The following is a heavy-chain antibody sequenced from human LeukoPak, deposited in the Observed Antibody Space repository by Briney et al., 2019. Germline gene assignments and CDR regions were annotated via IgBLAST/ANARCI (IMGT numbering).Heavy chain of an antibody. V-gene: IGHV6-1*01. CDR3: ASTHNWNYWIDY. J-gene: IGHJ4*02. Sequence: PSQTLSLTCAISGDSVSSNSAAWNWVRQSPSRGLEWLGRTYYRSKWYNDYAVTVKNRITINPDTSKNQFPLQLNAVTPEDTAVYYCASTHNWNYWIDYWGQGTLVTVSS. D-gene: IGHD1-7*01. CDR1: GDSVSSNSAA. CDR2: TYYRSKWYN.